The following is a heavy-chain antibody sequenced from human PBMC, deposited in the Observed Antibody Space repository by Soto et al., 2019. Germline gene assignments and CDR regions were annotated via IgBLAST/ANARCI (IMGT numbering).Heavy chain of an antibody. CDR2: ISSSGSTI. Sequence: PGGSLRLSCAASGFTFSDYYMSWIRQAPGKGLEWVSYISSSGSTIYYADSVKGRFTISRDNAKNSLYLQMNSLRAEDTAVYYCARQNYDFWSGPKIYYYYYYMDVWGKGTTVTVSS. CDR1: GFTFSDYY. J-gene: IGHJ6*03. D-gene: IGHD3-3*01. CDR3: ARQNYDFWSGPKIYYYYYYMDV. V-gene: IGHV3-11*01.